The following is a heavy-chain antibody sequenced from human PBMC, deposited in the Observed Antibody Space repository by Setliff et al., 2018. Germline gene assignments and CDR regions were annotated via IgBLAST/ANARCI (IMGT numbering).Heavy chain of an antibody. D-gene: IGHD1-1*01. CDR1: GFTFSSYW. CDR2: IKQDGSEK. CDR3: ARVRNNWAYGMDV. Sequence: PGGSLRLSCAASGFTFSSYWMTWVRQAPGKGLEWAANIKQDGSEKYYADSVKGRFTISRDNAKNSLYLQMNSLRGEDKGVYFCARVRNNWAYGMDVWGQGTTVTVSS. V-gene: IGHV3-7*04. J-gene: IGHJ6*02.